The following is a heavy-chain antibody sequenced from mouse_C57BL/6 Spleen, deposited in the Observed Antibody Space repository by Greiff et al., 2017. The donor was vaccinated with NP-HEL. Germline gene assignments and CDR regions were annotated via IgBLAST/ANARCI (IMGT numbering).Heavy chain of an antibody. CDR3: TRGGNWYFDV. V-gene: IGHV5-9-1*02. Sequence: EVKVEESGEGLVKPGGSLKLSCAASGFTFSSYAMSWVRQTPEKRLEWVAYISSGGDYIYYADTVKGRFTISRDNARNTQYLQMSSLKSEDTAMYYCTRGGNWYFDVWGTGTTVTVSS. CDR1: GFTFSSYA. J-gene: IGHJ1*03. CDR2: ISSGGDYI.